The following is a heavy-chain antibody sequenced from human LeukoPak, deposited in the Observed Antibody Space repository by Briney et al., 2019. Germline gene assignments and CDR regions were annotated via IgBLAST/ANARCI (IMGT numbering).Heavy chain of an antibody. CDR1: GGSISTYY. D-gene: IGHD5-24*01. CDR2: IFYTGSS. Sequence: KTSETLSLTCSVSGGSISTYYWGWIRQPPGKGLEWIGSIFYTGSSYYNPSLKSRVTLSVDTSKDQFSLKLSSVTAADTAVYYCARDGYNTPGYWGQGTLVTVSS. CDR3: ARDGYNTPGY. V-gene: IGHV4-39*07. J-gene: IGHJ4*02.